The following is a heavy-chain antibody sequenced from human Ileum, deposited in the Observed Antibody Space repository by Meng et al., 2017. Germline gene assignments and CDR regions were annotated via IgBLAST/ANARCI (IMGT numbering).Heavy chain of an antibody. Sequence: GSLRLSCTVSGASISSSYWSWIRQPPGKGLEWIGFIHYTGSTNYDPSLKSRVTMSVDTSKNQFSLKLSSVTAADTAVYYCARGGASSRPFVQWGQGTLVTVSS. D-gene: IGHD6-13*01. J-gene: IGHJ4*02. CDR2: IHYTGST. CDR1: GASISSSY. CDR3: ARGGASSRPFVQ. V-gene: IGHV4-59*01.